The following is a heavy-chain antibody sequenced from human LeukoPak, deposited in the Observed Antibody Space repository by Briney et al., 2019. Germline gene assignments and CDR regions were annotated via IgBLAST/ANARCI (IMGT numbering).Heavy chain of an antibody. CDR1: GGSISGSYY. Sequence: SETLSLTCTVSGGSISGSYYWTWTRQPAGKGLEWIGRISTSGSTNYDPSLKSRVTISVDKSNNQFSLMLSSVTAADTAVYYCARGKQYAVDYWGQGIPVTVSS. V-gene: IGHV4-4*07. J-gene: IGHJ4*02. CDR3: ARGKQYAVDY. CDR2: ISTSGST. D-gene: IGHD6-19*01.